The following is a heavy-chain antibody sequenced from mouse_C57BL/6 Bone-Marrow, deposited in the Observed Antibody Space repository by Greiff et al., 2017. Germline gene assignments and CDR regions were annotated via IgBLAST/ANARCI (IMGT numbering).Heavy chain of an antibody. CDR2: ISSGGSYT. CDR3: ASTHFDY. CDR1: GFTFSSYG. V-gene: IGHV5-6*01. J-gene: IGHJ2*01. Sequence: EVMLVESGGDLVKPGGSLKLSCAASGFTFSSYGMSWVRQTPDKRLEWVATISSGGSYTYYPDSVKGRFTISRDNAKNTLYLQMSSLKSEDTAMYYCASTHFDYWGQGTTRTVSS.